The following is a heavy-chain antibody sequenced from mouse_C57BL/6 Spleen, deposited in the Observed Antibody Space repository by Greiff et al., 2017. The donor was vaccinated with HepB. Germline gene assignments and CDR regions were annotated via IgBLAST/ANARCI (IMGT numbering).Heavy chain of an antibody. CDR1: GFTFSSYA. J-gene: IGHJ2*01. CDR2: ISDGGSYT. CDR3: ARVPLYYYGSGDY. D-gene: IGHD1-1*01. V-gene: IGHV5-4*03. Sequence: EVKLMESGGGLVKPGGSLKLSCAASGFTFSSYAMSWVRQTPEKRLEWVATISDGGSYTYYPDNVKGRFTISRDNAKNNLYLQMSHLKSEDTAMYYCARVPLYYYGSGDYWGQGTTLTVSS.